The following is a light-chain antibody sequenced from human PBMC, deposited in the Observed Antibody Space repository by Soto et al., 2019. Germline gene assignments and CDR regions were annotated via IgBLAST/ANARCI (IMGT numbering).Light chain of an antibody. CDR3: SSFASSSTLFV. V-gene: IGLV2-14*01. Sequence: QSALTQPASVSGSPGQSITISCTGTSRDVGGYNYVAWYQQHPDRAPKVMIYEVSNRPSGVSNRFSGSKSGNTASLTISGLQAEDEADYYCSSFASSSTLFVFGTGTKLTVL. J-gene: IGLJ1*01. CDR1: SRDVGGYNY. CDR2: EVS.